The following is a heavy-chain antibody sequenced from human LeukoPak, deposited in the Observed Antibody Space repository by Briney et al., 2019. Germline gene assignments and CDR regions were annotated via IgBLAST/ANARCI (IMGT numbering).Heavy chain of an antibody. CDR3: ARGAPWRHYDILTGYPDDY. CDR1: GFTFSSYA. J-gene: IGHJ4*02. CDR2: ISYDGSNK. D-gene: IGHD3-9*01. Sequence: PGGSLRLSCAASGFTFSSYAMHWVRQAPGKGLEWVAVISYDGSNKYYADSVKGRFTISRDNSKNTLYLQMNSLRAEDTAVYYCARGAPWRHYDILTGYPDDYWGQGTLVTVSS. V-gene: IGHV3-30-3*01.